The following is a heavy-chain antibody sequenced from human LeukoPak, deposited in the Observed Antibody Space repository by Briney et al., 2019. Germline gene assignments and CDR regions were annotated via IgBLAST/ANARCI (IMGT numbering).Heavy chain of an antibody. V-gene: IGHV3-30-3*01. CDR1: GFTFSSYA. Sequence: GGSLRLSCAASGFTFSSYAMHWVHQAPGKGLEWVAVISYDGSNKYYADSVKGRFTISRENSKNTLYLQMNSLRTEDTAMYYCAKDRVAFCSGGPCSYFDDWGQGTLVTVSS. CDR2: ISYDGSNK. CDR3: AKDRVAFCSGGPCSYFDD. D-gene: IGHD2-15*01. J-gene: IGHJ4*02.